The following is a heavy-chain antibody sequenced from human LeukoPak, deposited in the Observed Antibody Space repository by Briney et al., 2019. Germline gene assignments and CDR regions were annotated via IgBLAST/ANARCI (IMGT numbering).Heavy chain of an antibody. Sequence: GGSLRLSCAASGFTVGSNYMSWVRQAPGKGLEWVSIIYSGGGTRYADSVKGRFTISRDNSRNTLYLQMNSPRAEDTALYYCARDNYDSSGFTWGQGTLVTVSS. V-gene: IGHV3-53*01. CDR3: ARDNYDSSGFT. D-gene: IGHD3-22*01. CDR2: IYSGGGT. CDR1: GFTVGSNY. J-gene: IGHJ4*02.